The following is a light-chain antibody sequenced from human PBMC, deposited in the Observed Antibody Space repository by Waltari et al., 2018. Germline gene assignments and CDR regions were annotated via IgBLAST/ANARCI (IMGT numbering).Light chain of an antibody. Sequence: QSALTQPASVSGSPGQSITISCTGTSSDVGSYNLFSWYQQHPGKAPKVMIYEVNERPSGVSNRFSGSKSGNTASLTISGLQAEDEGDYYCCSYAGSSTLVFGGGTKLTVL. CDR2: EVN. V-gene: IGLV2-23*02. J-gene: IGLJ2*01. CDR1: SSDVGSYNL. CDR3: CSYAGSSTLV.